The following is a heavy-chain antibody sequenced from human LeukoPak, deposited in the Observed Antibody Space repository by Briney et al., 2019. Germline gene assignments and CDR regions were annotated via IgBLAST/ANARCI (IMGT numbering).Heavy chain of an antibody. Sequence: GGSLRLSCAASGFTFSSYWMSWVRQAPGKGLEWVANIKQDGSEKYYVDSVKGRFTISRDNAKNSLYLQMNSLRAEDTAVYYCAKASLRYFDWLPFDYWGQGTLVTVSS. V-gene: IGHV3-7*01. D-gene: IGHD3-9*01. CDR3: AKASLRYFDWLPFDY. J-gene: IGHJ4*02. CDR2: IKQDGSEK. CDR1: GFTFSSYW.